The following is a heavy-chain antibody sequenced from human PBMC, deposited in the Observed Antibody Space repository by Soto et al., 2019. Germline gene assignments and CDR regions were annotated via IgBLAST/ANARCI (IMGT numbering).Heavy chain of an antibody. CDR2: MYFSGST. J-gene: IGHJ5*02. CDR3: ARGGSSGDA. D-gene: IGHD6-6*01. Sequence: QLQLQESGPGLVKPSQPLSLTCNVSGVSISLGGYYWSWIRQHPGKGLEWIGHMYFSGSTYYSPSLKSRVTMSVDESNNQFSLRLSSVTAADSAVYFCARGGSSGDAWGQGTLVTVSS. CDR1: GVSISLGGYY. V-gene: IGHV4-31*03.